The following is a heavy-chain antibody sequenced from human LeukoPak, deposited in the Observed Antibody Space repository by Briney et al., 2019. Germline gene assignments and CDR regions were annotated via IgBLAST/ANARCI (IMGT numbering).Heavy chain of an antibody. V-gene: IGHV1-46*01. J-gene: IGHJ4*02. D-gene: IGHD3-16*01. Sequence: ASVKVSCKASGYTFTTYHMNWVRQAPGQGLESMGTISPTNGNTNYAQSFRGRVTMTRDTSTSTVYMELTSLTSEDTAVYYCVREASGGYFDYWGQGTQVTVSS. CDR3: VREASGGYFDY. CDR2: ISPTNGNT. CDR1: GYTFTTYH.